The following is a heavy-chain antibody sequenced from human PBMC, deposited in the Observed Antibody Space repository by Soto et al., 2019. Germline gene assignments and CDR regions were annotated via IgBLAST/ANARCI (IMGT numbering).Heavy chain of an antibody. CDR3: ARLEDYYGSGSPPRGNAFDI. J-gene: IGHJ3*02. CDR1: GGSISSSSYY. CDR2: IYYSGST. Sequence: SETLSLTCTVSGGSISSSSYYWGWIRQPPGKGLEWIGSIYYSGSTYYNPSLKSRVTISVDTSKNQFSLKLSSVTAADTAVYYCARLEDYYGSGSPPRGNAFDIWGQGTMVTVSS. V-gene: IGHV4-39*01. D-gene: IGHD3-10*01.